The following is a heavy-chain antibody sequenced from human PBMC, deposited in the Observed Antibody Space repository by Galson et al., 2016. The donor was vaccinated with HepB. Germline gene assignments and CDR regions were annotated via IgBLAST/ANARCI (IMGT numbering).Heavy chain of an antibody. V-gene: IGHV3-20*04. J-gene: IGHJ4*02. CDR2: INGNGGTR. CDR3: ARDDRRMNWNPTSSDY. CDR1: GFNFDDYV. D-gene: IGHD1-1*01. Sequence: SLRLSCAASGFNFDDYVMTWVRQVPGKGLEWVSSINGNGGTRGYLDSVRGRFTISRDNANNVLYLQMNSLRAEDTAFYYCARDDRRMNWNPTSSDYWGQGALVTVSP.